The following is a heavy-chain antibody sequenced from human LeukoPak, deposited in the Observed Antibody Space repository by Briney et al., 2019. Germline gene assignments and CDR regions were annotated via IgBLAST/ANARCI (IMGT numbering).Heavy chain of an antibody. CDR1: GYSFTSYW. CDR2: IYPGDSDT. CDR3: ARSSGWYRDGMDV. J-gene: IGHJ6*02. V-gene: IGHV5-51*01. D-gene: IGHD6-19*01. Sequence: GESLKISCKGSGYSFTSYWIGWVRQMPGKGLEWMGIIYPGDSDTRYSPSFQGQVTTSADKSISTAYLQWSSLKASDTAMYYCARSSGWYRDGMDVWGQGTTVTVSS.